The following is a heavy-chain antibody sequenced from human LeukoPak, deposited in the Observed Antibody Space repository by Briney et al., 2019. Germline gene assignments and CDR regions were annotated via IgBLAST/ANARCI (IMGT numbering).Heavy chain of an antibody. V-gene: IGHV1-2*02. Sequence: ASVKVSCTASGYTFTGYYMHWVRQAPGQGLEWMGWINPNSGGTNYAQKFQGRVTMTRDTSISTAYMELSRLRSDDTAVYYCARVVGATTIFDYWGQGTLVTVSS. CDR3: ARVVGATTIFDY. CDR1: GYTFTGYY. CDR2: INPNSGGT. D-gene: IGHD1-26*01. J-gene: IGHJ4*02.